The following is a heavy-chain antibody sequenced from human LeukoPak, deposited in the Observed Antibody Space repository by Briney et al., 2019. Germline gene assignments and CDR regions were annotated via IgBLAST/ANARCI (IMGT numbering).Heavy chain of an antibody. CDR2: VHNKGTT. D-gene: IGHD3-22*01. V-gene: IGHV4-4*07. CDR1: TDSMYGYY. J-gene: IGHJ4*02. Sequence: SESLSLTCTVSTDSMYGYYWSWIRQPAGKGLEWIGRVHNKGTTNYNPSLKSRVTMSLDMSKNLFSLHLRSVTAADAAVYYCARDTSYDSSGYLDYWGQGTLVTVSS. CDR3: ARDTSYDSSGYLDY.